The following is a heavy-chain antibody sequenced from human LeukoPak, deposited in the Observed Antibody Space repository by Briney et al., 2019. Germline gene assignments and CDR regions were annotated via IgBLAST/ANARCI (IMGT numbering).Heavy chain of an antibody. J-gene: IGHJ4*02. D-gene: IGHD2-15*01. CDR1: GGSITSYY. CDR3: ARQAGYCSGGRCFPNFDY. V-gene: IGHV4-59*08. CDR2: IFFSGSP. Sequence: PSETLSLTCTVPGGSITSYYWSWIRQPPGKGLEWIGYIFFSGSPNHNPSLKSRVTISVDTSKNQLSLKLSSVTAADTAVYYCARQAGYCSGGRCFPNFDYWGQGTLVTVSS.